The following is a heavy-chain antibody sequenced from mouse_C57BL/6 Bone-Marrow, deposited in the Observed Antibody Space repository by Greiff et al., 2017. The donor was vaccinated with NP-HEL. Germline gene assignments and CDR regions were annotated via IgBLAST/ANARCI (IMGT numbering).Heavy chain of an antibody. V-gene: IGHV1-42*01. CDR2: INPSTGGT. CDR3: ARREEAY. Sequence: EVKLLESGPELVKPGASVKISCKASGYSFTGYYMNWVKQSPEKSLEWIGEINPSTGGTTYNQKFKAKATLTVDKSSSTAYMQLKSLTSEDSAVYYCARREEAYWGQGTLVTVSA. J-gene: IGHJ3*01. CDR1: GYSFTGYY.